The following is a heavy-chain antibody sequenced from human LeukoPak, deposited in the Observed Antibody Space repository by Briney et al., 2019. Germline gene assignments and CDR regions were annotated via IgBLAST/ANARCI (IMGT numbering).Heavy chain of an antibody. J-gene: IGHJ4*02. Sequence: GGSLRLSCAASGFTFSSYAMSWVRQAPGKGLEWVSAISGSGGSTYYADSVKGRFTISRDNSKNTLYLQMNSLRAEDTAVYYCARDRGGFYHFDYWGQGALVTVSS. D-gene: IGHD2-15*01. CDR2: ISGSGGST. V-gene: IGHV3-23*01. CDR1: GFTFSSYA. CDR3: ARDRGGFYHFDY.